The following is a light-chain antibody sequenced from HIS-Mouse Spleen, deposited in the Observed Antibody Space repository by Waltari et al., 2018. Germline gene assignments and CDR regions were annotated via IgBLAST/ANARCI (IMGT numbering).Light chain of an antibody. CDR1: ALPKKY. J-gene: IGLJ2*01. CDR2: EDS. V-gene: IGLV3-10*01. CDR3: YSTDSIVNHRV. Sequence: SYELTQPPSVSVSPGQTARITCSGDALPKKYAYWYQQKSGQAPVLVIYEDSKRPSGTSERFSRSSSVTMATLAISGAQVEDVADYYCYSTDSIVNHRVLGGATKLTV.